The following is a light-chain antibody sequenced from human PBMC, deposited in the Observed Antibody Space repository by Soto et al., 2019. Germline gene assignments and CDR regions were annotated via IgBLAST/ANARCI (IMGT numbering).Light chain of an antibody. CDR3: SSYTSSSTVHVV. J-gene: IGLJ2*01. V-gene: IGLV2-14*01. CDR2: DVS. Sequence: QSALTQPASVSGSPGQSITISCTGTSSDVGGYNYVSWYQQHPGKAPKLMIYDVSNRPSGVSNRFSGSKSGNTASLTISGLQAEDEADYYCSSYTSSSTVHVVFGGATNLTVL. CDR1: SSDVGGYNY.